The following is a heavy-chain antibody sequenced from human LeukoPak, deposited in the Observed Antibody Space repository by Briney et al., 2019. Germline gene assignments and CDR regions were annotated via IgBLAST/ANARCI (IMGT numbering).Heavy chain of an antibody. Sequence: GSLRLSCVASGFDFSKYNMNWVRQVPGKGLEWVSCIHESSGDVYYADSVKGRFTISRDNARNSLSLQMSSLRDEDMAVYYCARYSYGSFDYWGQGTLVTVSS. D-gene: IGHD5-18*01. V-gene: IGHV3-48*02. J-gene: IGHJ4*02. CDR1: GFDFSKYN. CDR3: ARYSYGSFDY. CDR2: IHESSGDV.